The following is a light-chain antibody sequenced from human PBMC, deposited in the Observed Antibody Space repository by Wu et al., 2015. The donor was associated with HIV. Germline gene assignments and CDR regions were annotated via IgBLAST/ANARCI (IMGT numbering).Light chain of an antibody. CDR2: AAS. V-gene: IGKV1-NL1*01. CDR3: QQHSSIPFS. Sequence: DIQMTQSPSSLSASVGDKVTLTCRASQAIRNSVAWLQQRPGQAPKLLLYAASTLESGIPSRFSGTGYGTDFTLTISGLQPEDFATYYCQQHSSIPFSFGQGTRLDIK. CDR1: QAIRNS. J-gene: IGKJ2*03.